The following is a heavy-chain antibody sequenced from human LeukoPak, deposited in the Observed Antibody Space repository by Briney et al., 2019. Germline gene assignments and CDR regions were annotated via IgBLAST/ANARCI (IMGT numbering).Heavy chain of an antibody. D-gene: IGHD3-10*01. CDR3: ARDKDGSGEIDY. V-gene: IGHV3-74*01. CDR2: INSDGSST. Sequence: GGSLRLSCAASGFTFSSHWMHWVRQAPGKGLVWVSRINSDGSSTSYADSVKGRFTISRDNAKNTLYLQMNSLRAEDTAVYYCARDKDGSGEIDYWGQGTLVTVSS. J-gene: IGHJ4*02. CDR1: GFTFSSHW.